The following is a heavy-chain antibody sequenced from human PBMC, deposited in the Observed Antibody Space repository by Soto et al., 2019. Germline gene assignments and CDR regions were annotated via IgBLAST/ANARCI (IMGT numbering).Heavy chain of an antibody. CDR2: ISWHSEGI. CDR3: AKAYCPTSTCTTAFDP. J-gene: IGHJ5*02. CDR1: GFTFDDYA. V-gene: IGHV3-9*01. D-gene: IGHD2-8*01. Sequence: EVQLVESGGGLVQPGRSLRLSCAASGFTFDDYAMHWVRQAPGKGLEWVSGISWHSEGIGYADSVKGRFTISRDNAKNSLYLQMDSLRREDTALYYCAKAYCPTSTCTTAFDPWGQGTLVTVSS.